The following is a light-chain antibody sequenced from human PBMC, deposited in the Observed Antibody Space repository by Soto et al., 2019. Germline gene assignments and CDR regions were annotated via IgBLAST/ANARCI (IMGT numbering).Light chain of an antibody. CDR1: QSISTY. V-gene: IGKV1-5*01. CDR2: GAS. J-gene: IGKJ2*01. CDR3: QQYNSYFPYT. Sequence: DIQMTQSPSTLSASVGDRVTITCRASQSISTYLAWYQQKAGKAPKLLIYGASNLESGVPSRFSGSGSGTEFTLTISSLQPDDFAAYYGQQYNSYFPYTFCQGTKLEIK.